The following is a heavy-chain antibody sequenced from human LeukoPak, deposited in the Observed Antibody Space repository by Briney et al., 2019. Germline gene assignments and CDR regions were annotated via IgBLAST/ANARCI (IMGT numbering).Heavy chain of an antibody. CDR3: ARTHCGGDCYLSDYYYMDA. V-gene: IGHV4-59*01. CDR2: IYYSVST. Sequence: PSETLSLTCTVSGGSISSYYWRWLPQPPGKGLEWIGYIYYSVSTNYNPSLKSRVTISADTSKNQFSLKLSSVTAADTAGYYCARTHCGGDCYLSDYYYMDAWGKGTTVTVSS. D-gene: IGHD2-21*01. J-gene: IGHJ6*03. CDR1: GGSISSYY.